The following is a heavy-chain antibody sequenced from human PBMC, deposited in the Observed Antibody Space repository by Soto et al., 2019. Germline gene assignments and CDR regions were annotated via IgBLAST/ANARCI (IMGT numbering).Heavy chain of an antibody. CDR2: ISRNGRHA. J-gene: IGHJ4*02. CDR3: ARVPLERQ. V-gene: IGHV3-30*04. Sequence: QVRLVASGGSVAQPGRSLILSCKGSGFIFSDYALQWVRQAPGKGLEWVSVISRNGRHAYYATSLKGRLTISRDNSKDTLYLQLNSLTHEDTGVYYCARVPLERQWGQGTVVTVTS. CDR1: GFIFSDYA.